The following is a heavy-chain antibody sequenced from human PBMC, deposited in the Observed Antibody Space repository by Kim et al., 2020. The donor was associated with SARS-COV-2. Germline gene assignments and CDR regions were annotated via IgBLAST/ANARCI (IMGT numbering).Heavy chain of an antibody. Sequence: ASVKVSCKASNYMFSTYGFTWVRQAPGQGLEWMGWISADSGNTNYAQNFQGRLTMTRDTSTSTAYMEVRSLRSDDTAVYFCTAGAAGGYSYYGMDVWGQGTTVTVSS. CDR3: TAGAAGGYSYYGMDV. V-gene: IGHV1-18*01. CDR1: NYMFSTYG. J-gene: IGHJ6*02. D-gene: IGHD6-25*01. CDR2: ISADSGNT.